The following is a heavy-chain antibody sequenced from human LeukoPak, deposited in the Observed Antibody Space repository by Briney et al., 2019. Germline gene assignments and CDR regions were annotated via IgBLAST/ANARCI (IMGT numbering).Heavy chain of an antibody. CDR1: GGSFSGYY. D-gene: IGHD3-9*01. CDR2: INHSGST. V-gene: IGHV4-34*01. CDR3: ARYDILTGQDY. Sequence: SETLSLTCAVYGGSFSGYYWSWIRQPPGKGLEWIGEINHSGSTNYNPSLKSRVTISVDTSKNQFSLKLSSVTAADTAVYYCARYDILTGQDYWGQGTLVTVYS. J-gene: IGHJ4*02.